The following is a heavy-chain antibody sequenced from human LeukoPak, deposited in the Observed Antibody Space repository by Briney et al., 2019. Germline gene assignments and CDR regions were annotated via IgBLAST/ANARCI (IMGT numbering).Heavy chain of an antibody. CDR1: GYTFTSYY. CDR3: ARSGYCSSTSCYHNYYMDV. Sequence: ASGKVSCKASGYTFTSYYMHWVRQAPGQGLEWMGIINPSGGSTSYAQKFQGRVTMTRDTSTSTVYMELSSLRSEDTAVYYCARSGYCSSTSCYHNYYMDVWGKGTTVTVSS. J-gene: IGHJ6*03. V-gene: IGHV1-46*01. CDR2: INPSGGST. D-gene: IGHD2-2*01.